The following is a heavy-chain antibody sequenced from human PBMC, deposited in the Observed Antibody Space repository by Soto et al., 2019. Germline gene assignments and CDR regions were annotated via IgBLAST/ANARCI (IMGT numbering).Heavy chain of an antibody. Sequence: GGSLRLSCAASGFDFSSYWMHWVRQAPGKGLVWVSRVNSDGSTTNYANSVKGRFTISRDNAKNTLHLQMNSLRAEDMAVYYCVSSPYVGVVDYWGQGTLVTVSS. CDR1: GFDFSSYW. CDR2: VNSDGSTT. V-gene: IGHV3-74*01. D-gene: IGHD3-10*01. CDR3: VSSPYVGVVDY. J-gene: IGHJ4*02.